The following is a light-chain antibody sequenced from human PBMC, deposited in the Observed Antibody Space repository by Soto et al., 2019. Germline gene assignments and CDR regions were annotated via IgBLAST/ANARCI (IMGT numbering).Light chain of an antibody. J-gene: IGKJ1*01. CDR1: QDISNY. V-gene: IGKV1-33*01. Sequence: DIQMSQSPSSLSASVGDRVTITCQASQDISNYLNWYQQKPGKAPKLLIYDASNLETGVPSRFSGSGSGTDFTFTITRLEPEDFAVYYCHQYGSAPWTFGQGTKVDIK. CDR3: HQYGSAPWT. CDR2: DAS.